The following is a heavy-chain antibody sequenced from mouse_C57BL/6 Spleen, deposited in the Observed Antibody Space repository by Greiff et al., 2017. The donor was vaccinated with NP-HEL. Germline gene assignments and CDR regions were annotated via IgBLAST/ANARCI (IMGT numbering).Heavy chain of an antibody. CDR1: GYTFTDYN. Sequence: VQLQQSGPELVKPGASVKIPCKASGYTFTDYNMDWVKQSHGKSLEWIGDINPNNGGTIYNQKFKGKATLTVDKSSSTAYMELRSLTSEDTAVYYCARPETAHAAWFAYWGQGTLVTVSA. V-gene: IGHV1-18*01. D-gene: IGHD3-2*02. J-gene: IGHJ3*01. CDR3: ARPETAHAAWFAY. CDR2: INPNNGGT.